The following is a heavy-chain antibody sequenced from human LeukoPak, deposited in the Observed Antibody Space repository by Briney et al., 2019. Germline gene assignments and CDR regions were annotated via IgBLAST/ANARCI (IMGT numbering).Heavy chain of an antibody. Sequence: TLSLTCTVSGDSISSYYWSWIRQPPGKALEWLARIDWDDDKYYSTSLKTRLTISKDTSKNQVVLTMTNMDPVDTATYYCARIRGRLGGGSWTFDYWGQGTLVTVSS. CDR1: GDSISSYY. D-gene: IGHD2-15*01. V-gene: IGHV2-70*11. CDR3: ARIRGRLGGGSWTFDY. CDR2: IDWDDDK. J-gene: IGHJ4*02.